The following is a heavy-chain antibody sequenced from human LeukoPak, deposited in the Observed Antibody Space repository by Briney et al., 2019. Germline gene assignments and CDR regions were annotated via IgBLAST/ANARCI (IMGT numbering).Heavy chain of an antibody. CDR3: AREGGGSSSWYYYGMDV. CDR2: IYTSGST. J-gene: IGHJ6*02. V-gene: IGHV4-61*02. Sequence: SETLSLTCTVSGGSISSGSYYWSWIRQPAGKGLEWIGRIYTSGSTNYNPSLKSRVTISVDTSKNQFSLKLSSVTAADTAVYYCAREGGGSSSWYYYGMDVWGQGTTVTVSS. CDR1: GGSISSGSYY. D-gene: IGHD6-13*01.